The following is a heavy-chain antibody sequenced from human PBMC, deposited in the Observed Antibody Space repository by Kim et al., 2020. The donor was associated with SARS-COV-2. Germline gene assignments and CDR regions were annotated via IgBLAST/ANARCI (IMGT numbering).Heavy chain of an antibody. D-gene: IGHD6-13*01. Sequence: GGSLRLSCAASGFTFSSYGMSWVRQAPGKGLEWVANIKQDGSEKYYVDSVKGRFTISRDNAKNSLYLQMNSLRAEDTAVYYCARDDSSSWYPLYGMDVWGQGTTVTVSS. CDR1: GFTFSSYG. CDR2: IKQDGSEK. CDR3: ARDDSSSWYPLYGMDV. V-gene: IGHV3-7*03. J-gene: IGHJ6*02.